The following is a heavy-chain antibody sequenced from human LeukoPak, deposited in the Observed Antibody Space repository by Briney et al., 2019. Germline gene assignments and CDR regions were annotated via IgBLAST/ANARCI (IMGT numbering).Heavy chain of an antibody. J-gene: IGHJ6*02. Sequence: GGSLRLSCAASGFTVSSNYMSWVRQAPGKGLEWVSVIYSGGSTYYADSVKGRFTISRHNSKNTLYLQMNSLRAEDTAVYYCARDPSTSIGDNLSYGMDVWGQGTTVTVSS. V-gene: IGHV3-53*04. CDR1: GFTVSSNY. CDR2: IYSGGST. D-gene: IGHD3-10*01. CDR3: ARDPSTSIGDNLSYGMDV.